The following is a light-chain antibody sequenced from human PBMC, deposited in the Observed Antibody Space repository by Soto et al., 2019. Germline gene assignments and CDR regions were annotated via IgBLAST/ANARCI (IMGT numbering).Light chain of an antibody. J-gene: IGLJ2*01. CDR2: GNS. V-gene: IGLV1-40*01. CDR1: SSNIGAGYD. Sequence: QLELTQPPSVSGAPGQRVTISCTGSSSNIGAGYDVHWYQQLPGTAPKLLIYGNSNRPSGVPDRFSGSKSGTSASLAITGLQAEDEADYYCQSYDSSLSGVVFGGGTQLTVL. CDR3: QSYDSSLSGVV.